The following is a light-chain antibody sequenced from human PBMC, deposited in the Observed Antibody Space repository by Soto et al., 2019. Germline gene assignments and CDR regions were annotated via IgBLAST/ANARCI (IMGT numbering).Light chain of an antibody. CDR1: QSVSSY. CDR2: DAS. CDR3: QQRSNWPLT. Sequence: EIVLTQSPATLSLSPGERATLSSRASQSVSSYLAWYQQKPGQAPRLLIYDASNRATGIPARFSGSGSGTDFTLTVSTLEPEDFAVYYCQQRSNWPLTFGGGTKLEIK. J-gene: IGKJ4*01. V-gene: IGKV3-11*01.